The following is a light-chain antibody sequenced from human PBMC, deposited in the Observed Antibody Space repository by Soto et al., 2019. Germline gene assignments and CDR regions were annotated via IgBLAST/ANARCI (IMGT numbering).Light chain of an antibody. CDR3: QLSQQRSSWPPIA. CDR1: ERISHS. J-gene: IGKJ5*01. V-gene: IGKV3-11*01. Sequence: DIVLTQSPATLSLSPGNRVTLSCRANERISHSLAWYQQRPGQAPRILIYDASFRATGIPERFSGSGSGTDFNLSISSLEPEDFAVYYCQLSQQRSSWPPIAFGQGTRLDLK. CDR2: DAS.